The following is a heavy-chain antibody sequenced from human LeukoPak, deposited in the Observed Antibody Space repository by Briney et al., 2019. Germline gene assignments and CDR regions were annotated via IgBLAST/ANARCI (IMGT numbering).Heavy chain of an antibody. CDR3: ARVITIFGVVMGYMDV. D-gene: IGHD3-3*01. CDR2: IYHSGST. CDR1: GGSISSGGYY. Sequence: SETLSLTCTVSGGSISSGGYYWSWIRQPPGKGLEWIGYIYHSGSTYYNPSLKSRVTISVDRSKNQFSLKLSSVTAADTAVYYCARVITIFGVVMGYMDVWGKGTTVTVSS. V-gene: IGHV4-30-2*01. J-gene: IGHJ6*03.